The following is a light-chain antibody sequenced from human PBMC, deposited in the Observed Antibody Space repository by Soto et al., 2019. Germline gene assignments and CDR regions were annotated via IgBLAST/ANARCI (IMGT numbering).Light chain of an antibody. Sequence: DIQMTQSPSTLSASVGDRVTITCRAIQSITRWLAWYQQKPGKAPKLLIYDASSLESGVPSTFSGSGSGTEFTLTISSLQPDDVATYYCQQYNSYSGYTFGQGTKLEIK. V-gene: IGKV1-5*01. CDR1: QSITRW. CDR2: DAS. J-gene: IGKJ2*01. CDR3: QQYNSYSGYT.